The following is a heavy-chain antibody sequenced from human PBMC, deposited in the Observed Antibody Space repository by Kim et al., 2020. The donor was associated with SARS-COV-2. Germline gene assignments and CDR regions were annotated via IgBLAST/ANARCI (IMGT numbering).Heavy chain of an antibody. V-gene: IGHV3-21*01. CDR3: ARGRPPPDDSDY. CDR2: ISTSGSYV. CDR1: GFTFRSYS. J-gene: IGHJ4*02. Sequence: GGSLRLSCEGSGFTFRSYSMSWVRQAPGKGLEWVSFISTSGSYVYYADSVKGRFTISRDNFRNSLYLEMNSLRGEDTAIYFCARGRPPPDDSDYWVQGT.